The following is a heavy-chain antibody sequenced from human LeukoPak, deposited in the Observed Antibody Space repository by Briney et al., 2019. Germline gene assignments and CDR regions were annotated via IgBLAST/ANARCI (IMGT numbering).Heavy chain of an antibody. Sequence: QAGRSLRLSCAASGFTFDDHAMHWVRQAPGEGLEWVAGLTWDSVGVGYGASVRGRFTISRDNAKNSLFLEMNSVRPEDTALYYCARGGFYPGSGHQYYFDSWGQGPLVTVSS. V-gene: IGHV3-9*01. CDR1: GFTFDDHA. CDR3: ARGGFYPGSGHQYYFDS. J-gene: IGHJ4*02. CDR2: LTWDSVGV. D-gene: IGHD3-10*01.